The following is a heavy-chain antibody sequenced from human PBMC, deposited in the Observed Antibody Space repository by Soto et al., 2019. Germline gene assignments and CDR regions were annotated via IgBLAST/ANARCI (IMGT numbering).Heavy chain of an antibody. D-gene: IGHD1-1*01. V-gene: IGHV4-39*01. Sequence: QLQLQESGPRLVKPSGTLSLTCTVSGGSIRSSDFYWDWVRQPPGKGLEWIGTINYSGTTFYSQFLRGRVTISVDTSSKQFSLKLSPVTAADTAVYYCARHHTGHDNLEHWGRGTLVTVSS. J-gene: IGHJ1*01. CDR3: ARHHTGHDNLEH. CDR2: INYSGTT. CDR1: GGSIRSSDFY.